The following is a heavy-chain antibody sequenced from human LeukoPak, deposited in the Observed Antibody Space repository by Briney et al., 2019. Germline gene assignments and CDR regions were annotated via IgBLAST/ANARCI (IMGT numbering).Heavy chain of an antibody. CDR2: IYHSGST. V-gene: IGHV4-30-2*01. J-gene: IGHJ4*02. Sequence: SETLSLTCAVSGGSISSGGYSWSWIRQPPGKGLEWIGYIYHSGSTYYNPSLKSRVTISVDRSKNQFSLKLSSVTAADTAVYYCARGPLPYSGSCYFDYWGQGTLVTVSS. CDR1: GGSISSGGYS. D-gene: IGHD1-26*01. CDR3: ARGPLPYSGSCYFDY.